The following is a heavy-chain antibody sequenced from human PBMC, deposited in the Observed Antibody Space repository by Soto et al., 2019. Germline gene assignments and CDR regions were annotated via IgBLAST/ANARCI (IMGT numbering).Heavy chain of an antibody. D-gene: IGHD3-22*01. Sequence: QVQLVESGGGVVQPGMSLRLSCAASGFSLNDYGMHWVRQPPGKGLEWVADISYDGRNKYYTDSVRGRFTISRDISKGTLYLQMNSLRPEDTAVYYCAKSNRGAYDTPDFWGQGTPVTVSP. CDR2: ISYDGRNK. V-gene: IGHV3-30*18. J-gene: IGHJ4*02. CDR1: GFSLNDYG. CDR3: AKSNRGAYDTPDF.